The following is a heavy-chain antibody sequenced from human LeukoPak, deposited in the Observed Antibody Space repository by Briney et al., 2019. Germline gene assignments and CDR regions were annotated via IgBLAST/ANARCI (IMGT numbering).Heavy chain of an antibody. J-gene: IGHJ4*02. V-gene: IGHV3-9*01. CDR3: VRDFRFLDDY. Sequence: GGSLRLSCAASGFTFDDYAMHWVRQAPGKGLEWVSGISWNSGSIGYADSVKGRFTISRDNAKNSLYLQMNSLRAEDTAVYYCVRDFRFLDDYWGQGTLVTVSS. CDR2: ISWNSGSI. D-gene: IGHD3-3*01. CDR1: GFTFDDYA.